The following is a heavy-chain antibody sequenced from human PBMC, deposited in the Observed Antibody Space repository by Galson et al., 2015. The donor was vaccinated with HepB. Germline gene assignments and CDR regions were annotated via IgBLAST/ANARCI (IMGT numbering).Heavy chain of an antibody. CDR1: GFTFSSYA. Sequence: SLRLSCAASGFTFSSYAMHWVRQAPGKGLEWVAVISYDGSNKYYADSVKGRFTISRDNSKNTLYLQMNSLRAEDTAVYYCARDGDSSGYYRYWYFDLWGQGTLVTVSS. V-gene: IGHV3-30*04. D-gene: IGHD3-22*01. CDR2: ISYDGSNK. CDR3: ARDGDSSGYYRYWYFDL. J-gene: IGHJ2*01.